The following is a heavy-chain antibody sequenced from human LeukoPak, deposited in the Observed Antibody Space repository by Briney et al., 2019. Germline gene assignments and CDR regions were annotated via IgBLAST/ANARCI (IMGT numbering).Heavy chain of an antibody. CDR1: GFTFSSYD. CDR3: ARSAYDSSGYYYEGHFDY. Sequence: GGSLRLSCAASGFTFSSYDMHWVRQATGKGLEWVSAIGTAGDTYYPGSVKGRFTISRENAKNSLYLQMNSLRAGDTAVYYCARSAYDSSGYYYEGHFDYWGQGTLVTVSS. CDR2: IGTAGDT. J-gene: IGHJ4*02. V-gene: IGHV3-13*01. D-gene: IGHD3-22*01.